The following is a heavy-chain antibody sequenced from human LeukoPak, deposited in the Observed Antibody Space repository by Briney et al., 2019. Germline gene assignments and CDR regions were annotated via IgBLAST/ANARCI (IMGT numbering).Heavy chain of an antibody. V-gene: IGHV4-59*10. CDR3: ARDLLGAPDY. D-gene: IGHD1-26*01. Sequence: SETLSLTCAVYGGSFSGYYWSWIRQPPGKGLEWIGRIYTSGSTNYNPSLKSRVTMSVDTSKNQFSLKLSSATAADTAVYYCARDLLGAPDYWGQGTLVTVSS. J-gene: IGHJ4*02. CDR1: GGSFSGYY. CDR2: IYTSGST.